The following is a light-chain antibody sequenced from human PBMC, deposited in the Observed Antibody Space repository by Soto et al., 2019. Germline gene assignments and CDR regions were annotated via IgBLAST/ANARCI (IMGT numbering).Light chain of an antibody. CDR1: STDIDDYNY. CDR2: DVS. V-gene: IGLV2-14*03. Sequence: QSALTQPASVSGSPGQSITISCSGTSTDIDDYNYFSWYQQHPGKAPKLLIFDVSHRPSGVSHRFSGSQSGNAASLTISGLQAEDEADYYCNSYTKNNTQMFGGGTQLTVL. J-gene: IGLJ3*02. CDR3: NSYTKNNTQM.